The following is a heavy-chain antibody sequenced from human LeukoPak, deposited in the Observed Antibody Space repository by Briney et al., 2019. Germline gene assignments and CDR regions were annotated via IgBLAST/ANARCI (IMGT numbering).Heavy chain of an antibody. CDR3: VKDLYGSGNYKCDY. J-gene: IGHJ4*02. D-gene: IGHD3-10*01. V-gene: IGHV3-23*01. Sequence: PGGSQRLSCAASGFTFSSYAISWVRQSPGKGLKWASGISGSGGDTYHADSERRRFTISRDNNKNPLYLQMNSLRAEDTAVYCCVKDLYGSGNYKCDYWGQGTLVTVSS. CDR1: GFTFSSYA. CDR2: ISGSGGDT.